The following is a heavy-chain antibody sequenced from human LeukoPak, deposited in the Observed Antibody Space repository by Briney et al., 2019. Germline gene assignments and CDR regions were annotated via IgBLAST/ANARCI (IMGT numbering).Heavy chain of an antibody. CDR1: GYIFTSQW. V-gene: IGHV5-51*01. J-gene: IGHJ5*02. CDR2: IYPDDSDT. D-gene: IGHD3-16*01. CDR3: ARRGKMSTASHWLDP. Sequence: GESLKISCKASGYIFTSQWIVWVRQMPGKGLEWMGMIYPDDSDTRYSPSFQGQVTISAGKSINTASLHWSSLKASDTAIYYCARRGKMSTASHWLDPWGQGTLVTVSS.